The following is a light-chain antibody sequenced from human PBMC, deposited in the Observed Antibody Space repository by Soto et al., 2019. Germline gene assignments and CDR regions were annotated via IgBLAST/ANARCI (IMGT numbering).Light chain of an antibody. V-gene: IGKV1-17*01. Sequence: DIQMTQSPSSLSASVGDRAPITCRASQSIRNDLGWYQQKPGKAPKRLTYAASTLQTVVPSIIRGTGSRKEFHLTISLLQAEDFATFYCQHHNCYLALTFGGGTKVEIK. CDR1: QSIRND. CDR3: QHHNCYLALT. CDR2: AAS. J-gene: IGKJ4*02.